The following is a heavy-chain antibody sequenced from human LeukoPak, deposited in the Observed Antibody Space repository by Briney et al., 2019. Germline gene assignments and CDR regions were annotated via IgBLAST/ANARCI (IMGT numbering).Heavy chain of an antibody. V-gene: IGHV3-30*03. Sequence: GGSLRLSCAASGFTFSSYGMHWVRQAPGKGLEWVAVMSYDGTNKYYADSVKGRFIISRDNSKNTLYLQMNSLRAEDTAVYYCARDQSIAGPTTADYWGQGTLVTVSS. D-gene: IGHD1-26*01. J-gene: IGHJ4*02. CDR1: GFTFSSYG. CDR2: MSYDGTNK. CDR3: ARDQSIAGPTTADY.